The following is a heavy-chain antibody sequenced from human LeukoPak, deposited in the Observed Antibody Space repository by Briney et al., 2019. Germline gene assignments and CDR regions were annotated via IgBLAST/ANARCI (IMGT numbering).Heavy chain of an antibody. CDR1: GVSISSYY. CDR3: ARDQYYYDSSGYYPFDY. J-gene: IGHJ4*02. Sequence: SETLSLTCTVPGVSISSYYWSWIRQPAGKGLEWIGRIHTSGSTNYNPSLKSRVTMSVDTSKNQFSLNLSSVTAADTAVYYCARDQYYYDSSGYYPFDYWGQGTLVTVSS. V-gene: IGHV4-4*07. D-gene: IGHD3-22*01. CDR2: IHTSGST.